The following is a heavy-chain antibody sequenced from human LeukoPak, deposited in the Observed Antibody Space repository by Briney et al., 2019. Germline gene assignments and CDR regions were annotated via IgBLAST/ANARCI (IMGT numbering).Heavy chain of an antibody. CDR2: INPNSGGT. D-gene: IGHD2-2*01. CDR1: GYTFTGYY. Sequence: AAVKVSCKASGYTFTGYYMHWVREAPGQGLEWMGWINPNSGGTNYAQKFQGRVTMTRDTSISTAYMELSRLRSDDTAVYYCASGRYCSSTSCPPIHWGQGTLVTVSS. V-gene: IGHV1-2*02. CDR3: ASGRYCSSTSCPPIH. J-gene: IGHJ4*02.